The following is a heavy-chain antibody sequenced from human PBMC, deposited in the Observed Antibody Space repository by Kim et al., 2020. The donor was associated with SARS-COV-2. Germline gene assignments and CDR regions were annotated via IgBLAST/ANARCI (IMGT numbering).Heavy chain of an antibody. D-gene: IGHD3-10*01. CDR3: TKKIGGTTTKDY. CDR1: GFTFSSSG. J-gene: IGHJ4*02. CDR2: IRSNANAYAT. V-gene: IGHV3-73*01. Sequence: GGSLRLSCATSGFTFSSSGIHWVRQAPGKGLEWVGRIRSNANAYATDYAASVRGRFTISNAETKTTAYLQMNSLRVDDTAAYYCTKKIGGTTTKDYWGQGTLVTVSS.